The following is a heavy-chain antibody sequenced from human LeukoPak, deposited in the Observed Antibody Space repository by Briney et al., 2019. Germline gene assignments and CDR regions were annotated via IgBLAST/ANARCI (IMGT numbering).Heavy chain of an antibody. V-gene: IGHV3-30*18. CDR1: GFTFSSYG. J-gene: IGHJ4*02. Sequence: PGGSLRLSCAASGFTFSSYGMHWVRQAPGKGLEWVAVISYDGSNKYYADSVKGRFTISRDNSKNTLDLQMNSLRAEDTAVYYCAKGPYVGDDYWGQGTLVTVSS. D-gene: IGHD3-16*01. CDR3: AKGPYVGDDY. CDR2: ISYDGSNK.